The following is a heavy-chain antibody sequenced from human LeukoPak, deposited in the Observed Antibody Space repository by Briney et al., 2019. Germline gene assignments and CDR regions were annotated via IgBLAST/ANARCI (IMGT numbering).Heavy chain of an antibody. CDR1: GFTFTNAW. CDR2: IKSKIDGGTT. D-gene: IGHD4-11*01. CDR3: TTDHQTTVSPYYYYYYMDV. J-gene: IGHJ6*03. V-gene: IGHV3-15*01. Sequence: GGSLRLSCAASGFTFTNAWMSWVRQAPGKGLEWVGRIKSKIDGGTTDYAAPVKGRFTISRDDSKNTLYLQMNSLKTEDTAVYYCTTDHQTTVSPYYYYYYMDVWGEGTTVTVSS.